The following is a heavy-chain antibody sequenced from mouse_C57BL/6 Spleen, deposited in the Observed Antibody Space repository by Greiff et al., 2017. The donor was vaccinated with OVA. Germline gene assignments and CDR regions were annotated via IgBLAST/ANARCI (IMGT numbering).Heavy chain of an antibody. CDR2: IRSKSNNYAT. CDR1: GFSFNTYA. Sequence: EVQLQESGGGLVQPKGSLKLSCAASGFSFNTYAMNWVRQAPGKGLEWVARIRSKSNNYATYYADSVKDRFTISRDDSESMLYLQMNNLKTEDTAMYYCVRHFSNPSYWYFDVWGTGTTVTVSS. V-gene: IGHV10-1*01. CDR3: VRHFSNPSYWYFDV. J-gene: IGHJ1*03. D-gene: IGHD2-5*01.